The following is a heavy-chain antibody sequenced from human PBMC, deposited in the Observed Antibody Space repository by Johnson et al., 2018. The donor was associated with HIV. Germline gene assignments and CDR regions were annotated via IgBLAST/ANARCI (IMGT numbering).Heavy chain of an antibody. CDR3: ARDCCKAASAGLGDAFDI. J-gene: IGHJ3*02. V-gene: IGHV3-30*02. CDR1: GFTFSSYA. D-gene: IGHD6-13*01. Sequence: QVQLVESGGGVVQPGRSLRLSCAASGFTFSSYAMHWVRQAPGKGLEWVAFIRYDGSNKDYADSVKGRFPISRDNSKNTLYLQMNSLRAEDTAVDYWARDCCKAASAGLGDAFDIWGHGTMVTVSS. CDR2: IRYDGSNK.